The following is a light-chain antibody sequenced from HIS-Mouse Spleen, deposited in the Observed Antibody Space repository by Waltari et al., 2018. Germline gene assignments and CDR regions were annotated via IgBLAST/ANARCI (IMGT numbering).Light chain of an antibody. J-gene: IGLJ3*02. CDR1: SLRSYY. V-gene: IGLV3-19*01. Sequence: SSELTQDPAVSVALGQTVRITCQGRSLRSYYASWYQQKPGQAPVLVIYGKNNRPSGIPDRFSGSSSGNTASLTITGAQAEDEADYYCNSRDSSGNHWVFGGGTKLTVL. CDR3: NSRDSSGNHWV. CDR2: GKN.